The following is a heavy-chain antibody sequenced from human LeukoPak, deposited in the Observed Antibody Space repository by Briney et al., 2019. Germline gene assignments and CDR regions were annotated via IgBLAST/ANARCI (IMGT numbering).Heavy chain of an antibody. V-gene: IGHV4-59*01. Sequence: SETLSLTCTVSGGSMTNYYWTWIRQSPGKGLEWIGHTYYSGNTNYNPSLKSRVTISIDTSKNQFSLKLSSVTAADTAVYYCTRGRAYYDSTGYYYWGRGILVTVSP. J-gene: IGHJ4*02. CDR3: TRGRAYYDSTGYYY. CDR1: GGSMTNYY. D-gene: IGHD3-22*01. CDR2: TYYSGNT.